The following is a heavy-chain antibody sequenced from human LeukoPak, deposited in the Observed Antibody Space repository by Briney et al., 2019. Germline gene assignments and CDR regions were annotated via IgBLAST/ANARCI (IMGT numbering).Heavy chain of an antibody. J-gene: IGHJ4*02. V-gene: IGHV1-18*01. CDR2: ISTYNDNT. CDR1: GYTFTSYG. CDR3: ARVRLVSSSSWYASFDY. D-gene: IGHD6-13*01. Sequence: ASVKVSCKASGYTFTSYGVSWVRQAPGQGLEWMGWISTYNDNTNNLQKVQDRVTMTTATSTSTAYMELRSLTSDDTAVYYCARVRLVSSSSWYASFDYWGQGTLVTVSS.